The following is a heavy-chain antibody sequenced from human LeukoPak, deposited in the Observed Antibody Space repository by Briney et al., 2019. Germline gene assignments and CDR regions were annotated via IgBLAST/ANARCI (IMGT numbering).Heavy chain of an antibody. J-gene: IGHJ4*02. D-gene: IGHD5-18*01. CDR3: ARVVVDTAMALDY. CDR1: GFTFSSYA. Sequence: GGSLRLSCAASGFTFSSYAMHWVRQAPGKGLEWVAVISYDGSSKYYADSVKGRFTISRDNSKNTLYLQMNSLRAEDTAVYYCARVVVDTAMALDYWGQGTLVTVSS. CDR2: ISYDGSSK. V-gene: IGHV3-30-3*01.